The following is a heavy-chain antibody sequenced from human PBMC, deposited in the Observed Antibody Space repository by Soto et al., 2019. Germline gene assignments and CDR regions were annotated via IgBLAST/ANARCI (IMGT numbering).Heavy chain of an antibody. CDR3: ARTAAAGKYYYGMDV. CDR2: IIPILGIA. Sequence: SVQVSCKASGGTLSSYTISWVRQAPGQGLEWMGRIIPILGIANYAQKFQGRVTITADKSISTAYLQWSSLKASDTAMYYCARTAAAGKYYYGMDVWGQGTTVTV. CDR1: GGTLSSYT. D-gene: IGHD6-13*01. J-gene: IGHJ6*02. V-gene: IGHV1-69*02.